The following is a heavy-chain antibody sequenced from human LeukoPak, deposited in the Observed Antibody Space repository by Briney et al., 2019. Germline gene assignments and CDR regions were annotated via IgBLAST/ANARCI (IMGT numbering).Heavy chain of an antibody. J-gene: IGHJ4*02. V-gene: IGHV4-59*08. Sequence: SETLSLTCTVSGGSISDNHWSWIRQPPGKGLEWIGYAYYSGHTNYNSSLKSRVTMSLDTSKSQFSLRLSSVTAADTAVYFCARNPFSTPFDYWGPGTLVTVSS. CDR1: GGSISDNH. CDR3: ARNPFSTPFDY. CDR2: AYYSGHT.